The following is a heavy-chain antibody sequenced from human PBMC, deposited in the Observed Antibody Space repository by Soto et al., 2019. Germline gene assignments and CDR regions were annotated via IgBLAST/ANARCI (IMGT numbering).Heavy chain of an antibody. CDR1: GFTFSSYG. D-gene: IGHD6-19*01. Sequence: GGSLRLSCAASGFTFSSYGMHWVRQAPGKGLEWVAVISYDGSNKYYADSVKGRFTISRDNSKNTLYLQMNSLRAEDMAVYYCAKDSSGWNLDYWGQGTLVTVSS. CDR3: AKDSSGWNLDY. V-gene: IGHV3-30*18. CDR2: ISYDGSNK. J-gene: IGHJ4*02.